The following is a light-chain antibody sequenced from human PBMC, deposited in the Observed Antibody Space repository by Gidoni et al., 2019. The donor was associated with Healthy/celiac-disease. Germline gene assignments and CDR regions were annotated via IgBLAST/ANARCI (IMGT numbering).Light chain of an antibody. Sequence: SYELTQPPSVSVSPGRTASITCSGDKLGDKYACWYQQKPGQSPVLVIYQDSKRPSGIPERFSGSNSGNTATLTISGTQAMDEADYYCQAWDSSSLVFGTGTKVTVL. V-gene: IGLV3-1*01. CDR1: KLGDKY. CDR2: QDS. CDR3: QAWDSSSLV. J-gene: IGLJ1*01.